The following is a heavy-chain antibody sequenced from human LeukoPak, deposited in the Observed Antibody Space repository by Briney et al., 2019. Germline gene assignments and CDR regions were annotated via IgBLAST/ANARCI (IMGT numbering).Heavy chain of an antibody. Sequence: SETLSLTCTVSGGPISGSSYYWGWIRQPPGKGLEWIGSMHYSGSTYSNPSLKSRLTISVDTSKNQFSLRLSSVTAADTAVYYCATLIHGMSADVWGKGTTVAVSS. D-gene: IGHD2/OR15-2a*01. CDR3: ATLIHGMSADV. V-gene: IGHV4-39*07. CDR1: GGPISGSSYY. J-gene: IGHJ6*04. CDR2: MHYSGST.